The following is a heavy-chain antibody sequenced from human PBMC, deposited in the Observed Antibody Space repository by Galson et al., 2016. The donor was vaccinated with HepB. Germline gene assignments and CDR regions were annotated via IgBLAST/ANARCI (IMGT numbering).Heavy chain of an antibody. CDR1: GGTLSSYP. CDR3: ARPKADDSGDYNWFDP. V-gene: IGHV1-69*02. CDR2: IIPILGIA. D-gene: IGHD4-17*01. J-gene: IGHJ5*02. Sequence: SVKVSCKASGGTLSSYPISWVRQAPGQGLEWMGRIIPILGIANSAQRFQGRLALTADKSTTPAYMQLSNLTSGDTAVYYCARPKADDSGDYNWFDPWGQGTLVTVSS.